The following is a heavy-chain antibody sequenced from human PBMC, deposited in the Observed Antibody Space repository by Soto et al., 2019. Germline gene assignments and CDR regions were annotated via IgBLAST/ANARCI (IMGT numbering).Heavy chain of an antibody. CDR3: AREPGHEGNEYYTFYS. CDR1: GFTLSSYA. D-gene: IGHD3-3*01. V-gene: IGHV3-30-3*01. J-gene: IGHJ4*02. Sequence: QVQLVESGGGVVQPGSSLRLSCAASGFTLSSYAMHWVRQAPGKGLEWVAVISCAGTSTYYADSVRGRFTISRDNSNDTVYLQLNSLRTEDTAVYHCAREPGHEGNEYYTFYSWGQGTLVTVSS. CDR2: ISCAGTST.